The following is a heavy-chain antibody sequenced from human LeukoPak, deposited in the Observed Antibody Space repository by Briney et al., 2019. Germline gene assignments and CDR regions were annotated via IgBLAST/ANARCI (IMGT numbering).Heavy chain of an antibody. V-gene: IGHV4-59*01. Sequence: PSETLSLTCTVSGGPISTYYWSWIRQPPGKGLEWIAYIHYSGSTDYNPSLKSRVTISVDTSKNQFSLKLSSVTAADTAVYYCARASYYYGSGSFDYWGQGTLVTVSS. CDR3: ARASYYYGSGSFDY. J-gene: IGHJ4*02. D-gene: IGHD3-10*01. CDR2: IHYSGST. CDR1: GGPISTYY.